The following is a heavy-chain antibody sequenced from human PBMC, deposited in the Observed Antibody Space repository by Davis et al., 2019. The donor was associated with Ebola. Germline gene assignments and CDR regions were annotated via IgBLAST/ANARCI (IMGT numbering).Heavy chain of an antibody. Sequence: GESLKISCAASGFTFSSYAMSWVRQAPGKGLEWVSAIRDSGGRIYYADSVKGRFTISRDKNTLYLQMNSLRAEDTAVYYCAKDRAAVADWYFDLWGRGTLVTVSS. CDR2: IRDSGGRI. D-gene: IGHD6-19*01. V-gene: IGHV3-23*01. CDR1: GFTFSSYA. J-gene: IGHJ2*01. CDR3: AKDRAAVADWYFDL.